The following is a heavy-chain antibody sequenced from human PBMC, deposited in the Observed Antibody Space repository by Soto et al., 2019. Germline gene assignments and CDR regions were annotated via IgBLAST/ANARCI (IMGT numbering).Heavy chain of an antibody. D-gene: IGHD2-2*01. CDR2: IKSKTDGGTT. Sequence: EVQLVESGGGLVKPGGSLRLSCAASGFTFSNAWMSWVRQAPGKGLEWVGRIKSKTDGGTTDYAAPVKGRFTISRDDSKNTLYLRMNSLKTEDTAVYYCTTEESRICSSTSCYLGYFDLWGRGTLVTVSS. CDR1: GFTFSNAW. CDR3: TTEESRICSSTSCYLGYFDL. J-gene: IGHJ2*01. V-gene: IGHV3-15*01.